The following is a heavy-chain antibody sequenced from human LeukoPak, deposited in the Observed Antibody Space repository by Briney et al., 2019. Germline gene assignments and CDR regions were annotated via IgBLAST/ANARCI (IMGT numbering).Heavy chain of an antibody. Sequence: GGSLRLSCAASGFTFSSYAMSWVRQAPGKGLEWVSAISGSGGSTYYADSVKGRFTISRDNSKNTLYLQMDSLRAEDTAVYYCAKDLTLLGWFDPWGQGTLVTVSS. J-gene: IGHJ5*02. CDR3: AKDLTLLGWFDP. CDR1: GFTFSSYA. CDR2: ISGSGGST. V-gene: IGHV3-23*01. D-gene: IGHD3-16*01.